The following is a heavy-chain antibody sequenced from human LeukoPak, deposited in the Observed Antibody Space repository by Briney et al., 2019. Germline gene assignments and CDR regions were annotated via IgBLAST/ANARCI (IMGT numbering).Heavy chain of an antibody. V-gene: IGHV3-21*01. D-gene: IGHD3-16*01. CDR1: GFTFSSYS. CDR2: ISSSSSYI. CDR3: AKDYDHHNWFDP. J-gene: IGHJ5*02. Sequence: GGSLRLSCAASGFTFSSYSMNWVRQAPGKGLEWVSSISSSSSYIYYADSVKGRFTISRDNAKNSLYLQMNSLRADDTAVYYCAKDYDHHNWFDPWGQGTLVTVSS.